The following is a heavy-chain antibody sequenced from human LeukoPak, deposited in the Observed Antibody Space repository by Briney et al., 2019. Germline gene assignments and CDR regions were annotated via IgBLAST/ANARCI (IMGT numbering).Heavy chain of an antibody. D-gene: IGHD1-1*01. CDR2: IYPGDSDT. CDR3: ARSVWNDAFDI. CDR1: GYSFTSYW. Sequence: GESLKISCKGSGYSFTSYWVGWVRQMPGKGLEWMGIIYPGDSDTRYSPSFQGQVTISADKSISTAYLQWSSLKAADTAMYYCARSVWNDAFDIWGQGTMVTVSS. V-gene: IGHV5-51*01. J-gene: IGHJ3*02.